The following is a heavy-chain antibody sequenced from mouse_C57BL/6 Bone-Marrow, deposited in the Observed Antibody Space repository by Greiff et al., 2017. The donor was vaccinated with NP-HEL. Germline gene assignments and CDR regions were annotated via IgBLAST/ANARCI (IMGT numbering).Heavy chain of an antibody. V-gene: IGHV5-4*03. CDR3: ARSKFAY. CDR1: GFTFSSYA. CDR2: ISDGGSYT. D-gene: IGHD2-5*01. J-gene: IGHJ3*01. Sequence: EVKVVESGGGLVKPGGSLKLSCAASGFTFSSYAMSWVRQTPEKRLEWVATISDGGSYTYYPDNVKGRFTISRDNAKNNLYLQMSHLKSEDTAMYYCARSKFAYWGQGTLVTVSA.